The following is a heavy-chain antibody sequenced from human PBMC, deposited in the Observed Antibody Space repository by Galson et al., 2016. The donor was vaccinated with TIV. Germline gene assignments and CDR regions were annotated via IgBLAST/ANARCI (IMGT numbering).Heavy chain of an antibody. J-gene: IGHJ4*02. CDR3: ATIPYCSGDCYSGSGDY. V-gene: IGHV3-21*01. CDR2: ISSSSSFI. CDR1: GFTFSAFG. D-gene: IGHD2-21*01. Sequence: SLRLSCAASGFTFSAFGMNWVRQAPGKGLEWVSYISSSSSFIYYADSVKGRFTISRDNAKKSLYLQMNSLRAEDTAIYYCATIPYCSGDCYSGSGDYRGQGTLVTVSS.